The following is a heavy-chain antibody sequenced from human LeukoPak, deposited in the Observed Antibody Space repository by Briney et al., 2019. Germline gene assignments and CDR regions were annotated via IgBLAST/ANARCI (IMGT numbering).Heavy chain of an antibody. J-gene: IGHJ4*02. D-gene: IGHD6-19*01. V-gene: IGHV3-23*01. Sequence: GGSLRLSCAASGFTYSSYAMSWVRQAPGKGLEWVSAISRSGGSTYYADSVKGRFTISRDNSKNTLYLQMNSLRAEDTAVYYCAKFGDSSGFSVYFDYWGQGTLVTVSS. CDR2: ISRSGGST. CDR1: GFTYSSYA. CDR3: AKFGDSSGFSVYFDY.